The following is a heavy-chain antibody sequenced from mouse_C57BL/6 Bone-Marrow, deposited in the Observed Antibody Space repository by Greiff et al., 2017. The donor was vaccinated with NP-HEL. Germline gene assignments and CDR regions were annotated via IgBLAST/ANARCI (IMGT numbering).Heavy chain of an antibody. CDR1: GFSLTSYG. CDR3: ARNFPYYYGSSYVGFAY. V-gene: IGHV2-2*01. J-gene: IGHJ3*01. D-gene: IGHD1-1*01. Sequence: QVQLKESGPGLVQPSQSLSITCTVSGFSLTSYGVHWVRQSPGKGLEWLGVIWSGGSTDYNAAFISRLSISKDNSKSHVFFKMNSLQADDTAIYYCARNFPYYYGSSYVGFAYWGQGTLVTVSA. CDR2: IWSGGST.